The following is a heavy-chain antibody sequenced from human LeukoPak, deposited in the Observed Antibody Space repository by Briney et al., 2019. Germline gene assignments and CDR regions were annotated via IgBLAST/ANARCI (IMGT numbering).Heavy chain of an antibody. CDR3: AKDKRITMIIMVTSGLDN. CDR2: ISGSDGTT. Sequence: GGSLRLSCAASGFTFSSYAMSWVRQAPGKGLEWVSGISGSDGTTYYADFVKGRFTISRDNSKNTLYLQMNSLRAEDTAVYYCAKDKRITMIIMVTSGLDNWGQGTLVTVSS. D-gene: IGHD3-22*01. CDR1: GFTFSSYA. J-gene: IGHJ4*02. V-gene: IGHV3-23*01.